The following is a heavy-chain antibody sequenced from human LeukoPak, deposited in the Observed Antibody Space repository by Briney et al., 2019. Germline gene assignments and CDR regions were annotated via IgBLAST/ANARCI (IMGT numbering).Heavy chain of an antibody. CDR2: INHSGST. CDR3: ARGQRIAAAGTRYFQH. CDR1: CGSFSGYY. V-gene: IGHV4-34*01. J-gene: IGHJ1*01. D-gene: IGHD6-13*01. Sequence: SETLSLTCAVYCGSFSGYYWSWIRQPPGKGLEWIGEINHSGSTNYNPSLKSRVTISVDTSKNQFSLKLSSVTAADTAVYYCARGQRIAAAGTRYFQHWGQGTLVTVSS.